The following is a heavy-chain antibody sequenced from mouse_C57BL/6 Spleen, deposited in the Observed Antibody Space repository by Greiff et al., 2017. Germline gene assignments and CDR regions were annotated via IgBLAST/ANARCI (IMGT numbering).Heavy chain of an antibody. CDR3: ARGSYYGNYGDYAMDY. CDR2: IDPSDSYT. V-gene: IGHV1-50*01. CDR1: GYTFTSYW. Sequence: VQLQQPGAELVKPGASVKLSCKASGYTFTSYWMQWVKQRPGQGLEWIGEIDPSDSYTKYNQKFKGKATLTVDTSSSTAYMQLSSLTSEDSAVYYCARGSYYGNYGDYAMDYWGQGTTVTVSS. J-gene: IGHJ4*01. D-gene: IGHD2-10*01.